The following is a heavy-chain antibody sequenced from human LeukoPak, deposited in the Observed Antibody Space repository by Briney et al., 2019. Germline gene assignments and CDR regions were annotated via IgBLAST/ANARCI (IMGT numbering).Heavy chain of an antibody. V-gene: IGHV1-24*01. CDR1: GYTLTELS. Sequence: ASVKVYCKVSGYTLTELSMHWVRQAPGKGLEWMGGSDPEDGETIYAQKFQGRVTMTEDTSTDTAYMELSSLRSEDTAVYYCATYGLNYYDSSGYSHTLDYWGQGTLVTVSS. J-gene: IGHJ4*02. CDR3: ATYGLNYYDSSGYSHTLDY. D-gene: IGHD3-22*01. CDR2: SDPEDGET.